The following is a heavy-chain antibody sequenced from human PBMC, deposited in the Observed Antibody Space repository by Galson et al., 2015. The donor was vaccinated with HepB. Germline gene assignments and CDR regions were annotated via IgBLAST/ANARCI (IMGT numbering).Heavy chain of an antibody. CDR2: IDPRDSYI. Sequence: QSGAEVKKPGESLRISCKGSGYIFTSFWITWVRLMPGKGLECMGRIDPRDSYINYSPSFQGHVTISADKSITTAYLQWSSLRASDTAIYYCARFRSDSDTFDLRGQGTMVTV. CDR1: GYIFTSFW. V-gene: IGHV5-10-1*01. J-gene: IGHJ3*01. CDR3: ARFRSDSDTFDL. D-gene: IGHD2-21*02.